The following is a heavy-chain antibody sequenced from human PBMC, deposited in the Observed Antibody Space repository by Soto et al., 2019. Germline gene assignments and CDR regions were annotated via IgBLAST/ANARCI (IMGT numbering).Heavy chain of an antibody. CDR1: GFIFSDYG. Sequence: QVQLVESGGGVVQPGRSLRLSCAASGFIFSDYGMHWVRQAPGKGLEWVAVIWYDGTYKYYVDSVKGRFTISRDNSKNTLYLQINGLRAEDTGVYYCARGPHVAVTKALDYWGQCSLVTVSS. D-gene: IGHD4-17*01. CDR3: ARGPHVAVTKALDY. J-gene: IGHJ4*02. CDR2: IWYDGTYK. V-gene: IGHV3-33*01.